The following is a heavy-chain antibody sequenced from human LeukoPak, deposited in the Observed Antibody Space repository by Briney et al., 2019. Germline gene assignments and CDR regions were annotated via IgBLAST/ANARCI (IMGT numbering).Heavy chain of an antibody. D-gene: IGHD2-15*01. CDR3: AKVPGSCSGGTCYPYYFDY. CDR1: GFSFSSYC. V-gene: IGHV3-30*18. J-gene: IGHJ4*02. Sequence: GGSLRLSCAAPGFSFSSYCIHWVRQAPGKGLEWVSVISDNVNNKYYADSVYGRFTNSRDNSKKKLSLQMNNLRAESTAVYYCAKVPGSCSGGTCYPYYFDYWGQGTLVTVSS. CDR2: ISDNVNNK.